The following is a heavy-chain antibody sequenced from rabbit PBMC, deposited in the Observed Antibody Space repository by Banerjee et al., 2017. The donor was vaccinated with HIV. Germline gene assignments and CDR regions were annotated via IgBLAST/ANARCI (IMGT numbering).Heavy chain of an antibody. CDR1: GFDFSSNG. V-gene: IGHV1S45*01. D-gene: IGHD6-1*01. J-gene: IGHJ4*01. CDR3: AGGDYTYAYVGDAYALNL. Sequence: QEQLVESGGGLVKPEGSLTLTCKASGFDFSSNGMCWVRQAPGKRLEWIACIYAGSSGDTDYANWAKGRFTISRASSTTVTLQMTSLTAADTAAYFCAGGDYTYAYVGDAYALNLWGPGTLVTVS. CDR2: IYAGSSGDT.